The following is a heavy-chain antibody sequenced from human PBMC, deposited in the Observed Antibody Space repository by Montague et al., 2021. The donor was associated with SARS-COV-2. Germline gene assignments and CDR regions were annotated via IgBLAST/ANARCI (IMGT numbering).Heavy chain of an antibody. D-gene: IGHD4-17*01. Sequence: SETPSLTCAVYGGSFSGYYWSWIRQPLPWGLEWIGEINHSGSTNYNPSLKSRVTISVDTSKNQFSLKLSSVTAADTAVYYCARGRVRFLYWGQGTLVTVSS. CDR2: INHSGST. CDR1: GGSFSGYY. CDR3: ARGRVRFLY. V-gene: IGHV4-34*01. J-gene: IGHJ4*02.